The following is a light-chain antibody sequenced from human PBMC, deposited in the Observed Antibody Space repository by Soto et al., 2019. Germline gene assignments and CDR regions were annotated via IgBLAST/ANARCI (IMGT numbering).Light chain of an antibody. J-gene: IGKJ2*01. CDR1: QSVTNNY. Sequence: EVVLTQSPGTLSVSPVERSSLSFIASQSVTNNYFAWYKQKPGQAPRLLIYGASRRATGIPDRFSGSGSGTDFTLTISRLEPEDFAVYHCQQYGSLPYTFGQGTKV. V-gene: IGKV3-20*01. CDR2: GAS. CDR3: QQYGSLPYT.